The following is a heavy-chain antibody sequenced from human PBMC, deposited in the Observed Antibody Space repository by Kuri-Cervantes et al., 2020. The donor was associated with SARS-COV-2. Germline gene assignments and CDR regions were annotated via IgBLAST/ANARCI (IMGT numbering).Heavy chain of an antibody. Sequence: GESLKISCAASGFTFSSYAMSWVRQAPGKGLEWVSAISGSGGSTYYADSVKGRFTISRDNSKNTLYLQMNSLRAEDTAVYYCARDYCGGDCHLGFQHWGQGTLVTVSS. CDR1: GFTFSSYA. V-gene: IGHV3-23*01. D-gene: IGHD2-21*01. CDR2: ISGSGGST. J-gene: IGHJ1*01. CDR3: ARDYCGGDCHLGFQH.